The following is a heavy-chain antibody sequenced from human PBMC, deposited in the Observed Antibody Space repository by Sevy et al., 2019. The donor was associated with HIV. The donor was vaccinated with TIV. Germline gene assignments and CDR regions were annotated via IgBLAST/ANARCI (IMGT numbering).Heavy chain of an antibody. D-gene: IGHD3-22*01. CDR1: GGTFSSYA. CDR3: AGTDRGLITMIVVD. J-gene: IGHJ4*02. V-gene: IGHV1-69*13. Sequence: PSVKVSCKASGGTFSSYAISWVRQAPGQGLEWMGGIIPIFGTANYAQKFQGRVTITADESTSTAYMELSSLRSEDTAVYYCAGTDRGLITMIVVDWGQGTLVTVSS. CDR2: IIPIFGTA.